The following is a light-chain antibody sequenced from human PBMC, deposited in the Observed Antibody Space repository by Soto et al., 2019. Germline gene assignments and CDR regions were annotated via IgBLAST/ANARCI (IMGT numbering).Light chain of an antibody. Sequence: EIVLTQSPGTLSLSPGDRATLSCRASQSVSSSYLAWYQQKRGQPHRILIYGASSRATGITDRFSGSGAATDFTLTISRLEPEDFAVYYCQQDGSSPKTFGQGTKVEIK. CDR2: GAS. J-gene: IGKJ1*01. CDR1: QSVSSSY. CDR3: QQDGSSPKT. V-gene: IGKV3-20*01.